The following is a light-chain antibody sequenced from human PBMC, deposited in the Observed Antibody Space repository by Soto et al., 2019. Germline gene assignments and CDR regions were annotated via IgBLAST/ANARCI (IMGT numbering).Light chain of an antibody. V-gene: IGLV2-14*01. Sequence: QSALTQPASVSGSPGQSITISCTGTSSDVGGHNYVSWYQQHPGKAPKVMIYEVSNRPSGVSNRFSGSKSGNTASLTISGLQAEYEADYYCSSYTSSGVFGTGTKLTVL. J-gene: IGLJ1*01. CDR3: SSYTSSGV. CDR1: SSDVGGHNY. CDR2: EVS.